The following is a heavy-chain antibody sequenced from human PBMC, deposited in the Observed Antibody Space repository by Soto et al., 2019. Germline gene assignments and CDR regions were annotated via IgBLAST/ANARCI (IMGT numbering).Heavy chain of an antibody. CDR1: GGSISPYH. J-gene: IGHJ4*02. V-gene: IGHV4-4*07. CDR3: ARAGMVIIPTATAFDY. D-gene: IGHD2-15*01. CDR2: IYASWST. Sequence: SETLSLTCSVSGGSISPYHWSRIRQPAGKGLEWIWRIYASWSTTYNPSLKSLVTMYVATYTNQLPLKLTWAAAADADTYSCARAGMVIIPTATAFDYWGQGTLVSCSS.